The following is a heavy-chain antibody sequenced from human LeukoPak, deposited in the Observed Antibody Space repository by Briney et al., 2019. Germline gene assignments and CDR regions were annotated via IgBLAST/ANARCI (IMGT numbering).Heavy chain of an antibody. CDR2: FDPEDGET. CDR1: GYTLTELS. V-gene: IGHV1-24*01. Sequence: ASVKVSCKVSGYTLTELSMHWVRQAPGKGLEWMGGFDPEDGETIYAQKFQGRVTMTEDTSTDTAYMELSSLRSEDTAVYYCAPGAGYSGSFDYWGQGTLVTVSP. CDR3: APGAGYSGSFDY. D-gene: IGHD5-12*01. J-gene: IGHJ4*02.